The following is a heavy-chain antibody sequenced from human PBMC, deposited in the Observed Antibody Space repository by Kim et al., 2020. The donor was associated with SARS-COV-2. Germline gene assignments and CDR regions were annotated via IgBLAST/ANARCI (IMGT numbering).Heavy chain of an antibody. J-gene: IGHJ6*02. CDR2: ISNSGGNT. CDR1: GFTFSTYG. Sequence: GGCLRLSCAASGFTFSTYGMSWVRQAPGKGLEAVSGISNSGGNTYATASVKGRLSISRDTSRNTLYLQMNSLGAEATAIYYCAKSQTGSYLHDMDVWGQG. CDR3: AKSQTGSYLHDMDV. V-gene: IGHV3-23*01. D-gene: IGHD1-26*01.